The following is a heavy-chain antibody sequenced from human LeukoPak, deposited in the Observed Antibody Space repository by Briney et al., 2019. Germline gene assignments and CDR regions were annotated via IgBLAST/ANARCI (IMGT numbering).Heavy chain of an antibody. CDR3: ARGPSLVGYYYMDV. V-gene: IGHV4-39*01. CDR2: IYYSGST. J-gene: IGHJ6*03. Sequence: SETLSLTCTVSGGSISSSSYYWGWIRQPPGKGLEWIGGIYYSGSTYYNPSLKSRVTISVDTSKNQFSLKLNSVTPEDTAVYYCARGPSLVGYYYMDVWGKGTTVTVSS. CDR1: GGSISSSSYY. D-gene: IGHD1-26*01.